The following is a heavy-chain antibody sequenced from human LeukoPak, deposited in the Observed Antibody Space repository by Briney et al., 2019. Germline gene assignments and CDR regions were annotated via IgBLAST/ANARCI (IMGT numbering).Heavy chain of an antibody. Sequence: GASVKVSCKASGGTFSSYAISWVRQAPGQGLEWMGGIIPIFGTANYAQKFQGRVTITTDESTSTAYMELSSLRSEDTAVYYCARVRVPAAISGAFDIWGQGTMVTVSS. D-gene: IGHD2-2*02. CDR1: GGTFSSYA. V-gene: IGHV1-69*05. CDR2: IIPIFGTA. CDR3: ARVRVPAAISGAFDI. J-gene: IGHJ3*02.